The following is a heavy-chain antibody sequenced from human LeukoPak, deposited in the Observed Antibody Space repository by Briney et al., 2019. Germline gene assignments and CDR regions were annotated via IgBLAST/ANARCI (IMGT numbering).Heavy chain of an antibody. D-gene: IGHD1-26*01. CDR3: ACGSYKVDY. V-gene: IGHV3-7*05. CDR1: GFTFSSYW. Sequence: TGGSLRLSCAASGFTFSSYWMSWVRQAPGKGLEWVANIKQDGSEKYYVDSVKGRCTISRDNAKNTLYLQMNSLRAEDTAVYYCACGSYKVDYWGQGTLVTVSS. J-gene: IGHJ4*02. CDR2: IKQDGSEK.